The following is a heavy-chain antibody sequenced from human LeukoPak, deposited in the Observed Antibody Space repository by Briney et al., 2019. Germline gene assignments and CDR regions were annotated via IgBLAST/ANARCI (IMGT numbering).Heavy chain of an antibody. CDR2: ISPGGGPT. CDR3: AKDGAWLRFDD. D-gene: IGHD5-12*01. CDR1: GFPFSIYS. V-gene: IGHV3-23*01. J-gene: IGHJ4*02. Sequence: GGSLRLSCAGSGFPFSIYSMNWVRQAPGKGLEWVSGISPGGGPTYYADSVKGRFTISRDDSKNTLYLQMNNLRAEDTAVYYCAKDGAWLRFDDWGQGILVTVSS.